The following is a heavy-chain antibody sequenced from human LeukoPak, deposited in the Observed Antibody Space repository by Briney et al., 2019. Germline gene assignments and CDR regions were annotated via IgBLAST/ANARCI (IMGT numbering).Heavy chain of an antibody. CDR2: ISGSGGST. D-gene: IGHD3-22*01. CDR1: GFTFSSYG. V-gene: IGHV3-23*01. J-gene: IGHJ3*02. CDR3: AKFLETDSSGYYVDAFDI. Sequence: PGGSLRLSCAASGFTFSSYGMSWVRQAPGKGLEWVSAISGSGGSTYYADSVKGRFTISRDNSKNTLYLQMNSLRAEDTAVYYCAKFLETDSSGYYVDAFDIWGQGTMVTVSS.